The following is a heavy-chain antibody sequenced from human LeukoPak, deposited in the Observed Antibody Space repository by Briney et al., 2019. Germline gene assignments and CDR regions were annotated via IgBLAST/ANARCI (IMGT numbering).Heavy chain of an antibody. J-gene: IGHJ3*02. V-gene: IGHV3-21*01. CDR1: GFTFSSSA. D-gene: IGHD6-6*01. CDR3: ARDFGSIAARPSAFDI. Sequence: KTGGSLRLSCAASGFTFSSSAMSWVRQAPGKGLEWVSSISSSSSYIYYADSVKGRFTISRDNAKNSLYLQMNSLRAEDTAVYYCARDFGSIAARPSAFDIWSQGTMVTVSS. CDR2: ISSSSSYI.